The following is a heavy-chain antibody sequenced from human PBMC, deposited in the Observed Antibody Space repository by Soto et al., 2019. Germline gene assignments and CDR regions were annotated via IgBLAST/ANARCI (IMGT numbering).Heavy chain of an antibody. D-gene: IGHD2-2*01. CDR1: GGTFSSYA. CDR2: INPNSGGT. J-gene: IGHJ5*02. V-gene: IGHV1-2*02. Sequence: ASVQISCKASGGTFSSYAISWVRQAPGQGLQWMGWINPNSGGTNYAQKFQGRVTMTRDTSISTAYMELSRLRTDDTAVYYCATEFGGIVVVPAWKDGWFDPWGQGTLVTVSS. CDR3: ATEFGGIVVVPAWKDGWFDP.